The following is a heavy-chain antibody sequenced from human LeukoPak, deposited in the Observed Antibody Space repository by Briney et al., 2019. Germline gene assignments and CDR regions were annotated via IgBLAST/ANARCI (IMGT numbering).Heavy chain of an antibody. CDR3: ARASSHYYGSGSYLDFDY. D-gene: IGHD3-10*01. V-gene: IGHV3-21*01. J-gene: IGHJ4*02. Sequence: GGSLRLSCAASGFTFSSYSMNWVRQAPGKGLEWVSSISSSSSYIYYADSVKGRFPISRDNAKNSLYLQMNSLRAEDTAVYYCARASSHYYGSGSYLDFDYWGQGTLVTVSS. CDR1: GFTFSSYS. CDR2: ISSSSSYI.